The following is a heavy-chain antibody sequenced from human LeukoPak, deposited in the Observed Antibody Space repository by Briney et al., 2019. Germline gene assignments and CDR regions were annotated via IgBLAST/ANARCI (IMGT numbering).Heavy chain of an antibody. CDR2: IFPSGGEI. J-gene: IGHJ4*02. V-gene: IGHV3-23*01. D-gene: IGHD3-16*01. CDR3: AREPGDSFDY. Sequence: QLGGSLRLSCAASGFTFSTFAMIWVRQPPGKGLEWVSSIFPSGGEIHYADSVKGRFTISRDNVKNSLFLQMNSLRAEDTAVYFCAREPGDSFDYWGQGTLVTVSS. CDR1: GFTFSTFA.